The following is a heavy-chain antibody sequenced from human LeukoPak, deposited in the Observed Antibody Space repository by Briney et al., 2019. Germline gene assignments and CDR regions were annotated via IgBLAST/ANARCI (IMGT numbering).Heavy chain of an antibody. CDR1: GYKFTSFW. CDR3: ARGNNENYYDWFDP. V-gene: IGHV5-51*01. CDR2: INPGDSDT. J-gene: IGHJ5*02. D-gene: IGHD3-22*01. Sequence: GESLKISCKGSGYKFTSFWIGWVRQMPGKGLEWMGLINPGDSDTRYSPSFQGQVTISADKSVSTAYLQWSRLKASDTAMYYCARGNNENYYDWFDPWGQGTLVTASS.